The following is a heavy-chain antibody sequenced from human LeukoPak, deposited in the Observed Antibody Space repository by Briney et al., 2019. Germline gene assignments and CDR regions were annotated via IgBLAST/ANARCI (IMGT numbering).Heavy chain of an antibody. CDR1: GFTFRSYS. J-gene: IGHJ4*02. Sequence: GGSLRLSCAASGFTFRSYSMNWVRQAPGKGLEWVSSISSSSYIYYADSVKGRFTISRDNAKNSLYLQMNSLRAEDTAVYYCARDAGGVYAQFDYWGQGTLVTVSS. CDR3: ARDAGGVYAQFDY. CDR2: ISSSSYI. V-gene: IGHV3-21*01. D-gene: IGHD2-8*01.